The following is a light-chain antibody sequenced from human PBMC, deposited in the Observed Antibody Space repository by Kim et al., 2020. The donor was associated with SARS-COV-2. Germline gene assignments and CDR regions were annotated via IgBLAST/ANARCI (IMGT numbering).Light chain of an antibody. CDR2: AAS. Sequence: DIQMTQSPSSLSASVGDRVTITCRASQDISNYLAWFQLKPGKAPKLLIYAASALQPGVPSRFSGSGSGTDFTLTVTSLQPEDVATYYCRKCYSAPWTFGQGTKVDIK. V-gene: IGKV1-27*01. J-gene: IGKJ1*01. CDR3: RKCYSAPWT. CDR1: QDISNY.